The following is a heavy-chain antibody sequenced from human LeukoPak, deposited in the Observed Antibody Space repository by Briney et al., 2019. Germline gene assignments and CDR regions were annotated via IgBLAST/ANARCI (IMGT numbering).Heavy chain of an antibody. CDR1: GFTFSTYS. D-gene: IGHD5-12*01. CDR2: ITSSSSAI. CDR3: ARDNRGYDY. J-gene: IGHJ4*02. Sequence: PGGSLRLSCAASGFTFSTYSMNWVRQAPGKGLEWISYITSSSSAIYYTDSVKGRFTVSRDNAKNSLYLQMNSLRAEDTAVYYCARDNRGYDYWDQGTLVTVSS. V-gene: IGHV3-48*04.